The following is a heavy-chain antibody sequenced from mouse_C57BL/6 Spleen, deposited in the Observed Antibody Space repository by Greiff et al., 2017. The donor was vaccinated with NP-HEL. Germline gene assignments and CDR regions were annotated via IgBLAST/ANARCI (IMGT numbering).Heavy chain of an antibody. Sequence: EVQLVESGAELVRPGASVKLSCTASGFNIKDDYMHWVKQRPEQGLEWIGWIDPENGDTEYASKFQGKATITADTSSNTAYLQLSSLTSEDTAVYYCTYYYGSSYWFAYWGQGTLVTVSA. CDR1: GFNIKDDY. CDR3: TYYYGSSYWFAY. CDR2: IDPENGDT. V-gene: IGHV14-4*01. D-gene: IGHD1-1*01. J-gene: IGHJ3*01.